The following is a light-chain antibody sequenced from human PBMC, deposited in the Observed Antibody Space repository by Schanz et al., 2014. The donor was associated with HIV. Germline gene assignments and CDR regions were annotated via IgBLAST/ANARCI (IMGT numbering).Light chain of an antibody. Sequence: DIQMTQSPSTLSASVGDRITITCRASQSISGWLAWYQQKPGEAPNLLISEASTLKSGVPSRFSGSGSGTEFTLTITSLQPDDFATYYCQQCVTYPYTFGQGTKLDIK. J-gene: IGKJ2*01. CDR3: QQCVTYPYT. V-gene: IGKV1-5*03. CDR1: QSISGW. CDR2: EAS.